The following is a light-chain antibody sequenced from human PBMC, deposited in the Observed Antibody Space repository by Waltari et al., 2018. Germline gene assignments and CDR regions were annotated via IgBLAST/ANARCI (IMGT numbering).Light chain of an antibody. J-gene: IGKJ2*01. CDR3: QQYGSSPPNT. Sequence: IVLTQSHGTLSLSPGYSATLSCRASQNVERGYLAWYQQKPGQAPRLIIYGASTRATGIPGRFSGSVSGTDFTLTISRLEPEDFAVYFCQQYGSSPPNTFGQGTKLEI. CDR2: GAS. V-gene: IGKV3-20*01. CDR1: QNVERGY.